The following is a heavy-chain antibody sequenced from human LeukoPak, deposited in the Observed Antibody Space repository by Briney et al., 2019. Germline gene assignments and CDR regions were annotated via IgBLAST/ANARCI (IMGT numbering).Heavy chain of an antibody. CDR2: ISSLSNNI. CDR3: ARDSSGSYSRFDY. D-gene: IGHD1-26*01. Sequence: GGSLRLSCGASGFSFSSYGMNWVRQAPGERLEWVSSISSLSNNIYYADSVKGRFTISRDNAKNSLYLLINSLRVEDSAVYYCARDSSGSYSRFDYWGQGTLVTVSS. V-gene: IGHV3-21*01. J-gene: IGHJ4*02. CDR1: GFSFSSYG.